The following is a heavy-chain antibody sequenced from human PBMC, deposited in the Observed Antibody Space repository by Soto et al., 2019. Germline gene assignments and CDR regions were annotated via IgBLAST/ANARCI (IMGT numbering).Heavy chain of an antibody. CDR3: ARLLLYSNRRGDAFDI. Sequence: PGGSLRLSCAASGFTFSSYAMSWVRQAPGKGLEWVSAISGSGGSTYYADSVKGRFTISRDNSKNTLYLQMNSLRAEDTAVYYCARLLLYSNRRGDAFDIWGQGTMVTVSS. CDR1: GFTFSSYA. CDR2: ISGSGGST. D-gene: IGHD6-13*01. V-gene: IGHV3-23*01. J-gene: IGHJ3*02.